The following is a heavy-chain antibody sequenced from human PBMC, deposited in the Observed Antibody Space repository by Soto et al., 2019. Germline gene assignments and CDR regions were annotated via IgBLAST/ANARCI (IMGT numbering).Heavy chain of an antibody. D-gene: IGHD3-3*01. CDR1: GFTFSDYY. Sequence: GGPLRLSCAASGFTFSDYYMSWIRQAPGKGLEWVSYISSSGSTIYYADSVKGRFTISRDNAKNSLYLQMNSLRAEDTAVYYCARGERQGGTYYDFWSGYYRGWGQGTLVTVSS. CDR3: ARGERQGGTYYDFWSGYYRG. J-gene: IGHJ4*02. CDR2: ISSSGSTI. V-gene: IGHV3-11*01.